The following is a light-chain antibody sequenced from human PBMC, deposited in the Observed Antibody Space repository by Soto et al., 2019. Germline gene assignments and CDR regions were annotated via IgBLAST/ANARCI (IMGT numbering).Light chain of an antibody. CDR2: GAS. J-gene: IGKJ2*01. CDR1: QSVGSNY. V-gene: IGKV3-20*01. Sequence: EIVLAQSPGTLSLSPGERATLSCRASQSVGSNYLAWYQQKPGQAPRLLIYGASSRATGIPDRFSGSGSGTYFTLTISRLEHDVVAVYYYQQYGEPQYTFGQGTKLEIK. CDR3: QQYGEPQYT.